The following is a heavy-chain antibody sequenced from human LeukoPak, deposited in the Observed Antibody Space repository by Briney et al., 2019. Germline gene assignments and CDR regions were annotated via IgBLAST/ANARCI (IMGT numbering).Heavy chain of an antibody. J-gene: IGHJ3*02. CDR2: ISGSGGST. Sequence: GGSLRLSCAASGSTFSSYAMSWVRQAPGKGLEWVSAISGSGGSTYYADSVKGRFTISRDNSKNTLYLQMNSLRAEDTAVYYCAKDHYYGSGSYYNVLNAFDIWGQGTMVTVSS. V-gene: IGHV3-23*01. CDR3: AKDHYYGSGSYYNVLNAFDI. D-gene: IGHD3-10*01. CDR1: GSTFSSYA.